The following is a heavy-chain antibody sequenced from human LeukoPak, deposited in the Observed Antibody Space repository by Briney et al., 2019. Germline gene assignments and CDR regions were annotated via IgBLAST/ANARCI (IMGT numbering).Heavy chain of an antibody. J-gene: IGHJ4*02. Sequence: GGSLRLSCAASGFTFSSYWMHWVRQAQGRGLVWVSRINSDGSTTAYADSVRGRFTISRDNAKNTLYLQMNSLRDEDTAMYYCARALERTGYWGQGTLVTVSS. CDR1: GFTFSSYW. V-gene: IGHV3-74*01. D-gene: IGHD1-1*01. CDR2: INSDGSTT. CDR3: ARALERTGY.